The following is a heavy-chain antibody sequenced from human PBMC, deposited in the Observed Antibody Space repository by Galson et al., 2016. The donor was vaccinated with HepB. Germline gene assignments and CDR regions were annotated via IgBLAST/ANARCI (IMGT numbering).Heavy chain of an antibody. CDR3: TQAGGDY. Sequence: SLRLSCAASGLTFSEAWMSWVRQAPGKGLEWVGHIKNKAEGGTTDYAAAMRDRFSISRDDSKKTVYLQMNSLKTEDTAVYYCTQAGGDYWGQGALVTVSS. CDR1: GLTFSEAW. CDR2: IKNKAEGGTT. J-gene: IGHJ4*02. V-gene: IGHV3-15*01. D-gene: IGHD3-10*01.